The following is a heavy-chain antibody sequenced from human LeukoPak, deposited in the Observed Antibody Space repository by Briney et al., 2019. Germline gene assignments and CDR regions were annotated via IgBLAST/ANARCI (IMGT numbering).Heavy chain of an antibody. CDR3: ATGQVYRSYDY. V-gene: IGHV1-8*01. J-gene: IGHJ4*02. CDR1: GYTFTSYD. Sequence: ASVKVSCKASGYTFTSYDINWVRQATGQGLEWMGWMNPNSDNTGYAQKFQGRVTMTRNTSISTAYMELNRLNSDDTAVYYCATGQVYRSYDYWGQGTLVTVSS. D-gene: IGHD1-26*01. CDR2: MNPNSDNT.